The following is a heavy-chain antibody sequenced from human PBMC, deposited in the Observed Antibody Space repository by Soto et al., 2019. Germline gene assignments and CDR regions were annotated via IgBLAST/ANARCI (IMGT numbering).Heavy chain of an antibody. CDR1: GGSFKSGSYS. CDR3: ARDLAYFDS. J-gene: IGHJ4*02. CDR2: VYHTGRT. V-gene: IGHV4-61*01. D-gene: IGHD3-16*01. Sequence: QVQLQESGPGLVKPSETLSLTCTVSGGSFKSGSYSWSWIRQPPGKGLEWIGYVYHTGRTSSNPSLKSGVSISMETSKNQFALNLESVTAADTAVYFCARDLAYFDSWGQGTLVTVSS.